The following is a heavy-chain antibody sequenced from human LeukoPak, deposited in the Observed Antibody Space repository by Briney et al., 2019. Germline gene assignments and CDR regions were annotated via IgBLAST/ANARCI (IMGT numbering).Heavy chain of an antibody. CDR2: INHSGST. V-gene: IGHV4-39*01. CDR3: AASFDY. J-gene: IGHJ4*02. Sequence: SETLSLTCTVSGGSISSSSYYWGWICQPPGKGLEWIGEINHSGSTNYSPSLKSRVTISVDTSKNQFSLKLSSVTAADTAVYYCAASFDYWGQGTLVTVSS. CDR1: GGSISSSSYY.